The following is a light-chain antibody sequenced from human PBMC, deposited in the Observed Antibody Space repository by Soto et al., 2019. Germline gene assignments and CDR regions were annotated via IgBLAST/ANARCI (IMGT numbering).Light chain of an antibody. CDR3: QQYYSTPPVT. Sequence: DIVMTQSPDSLAVSLGERATINCKSSQSVLYSSNNKNYLAWYQQKPGQPPKLLIYWASTRESGVPDRFSGSGSVTDFTLTISSLQAEYVSVYYCQQYYSTPPVTFGPGTKVDIK. CDR2: WAS. J-gene: IGKJ3*01. CDR1: QSVLYSSNNKNY. V-gene: IGKV4-1*01.